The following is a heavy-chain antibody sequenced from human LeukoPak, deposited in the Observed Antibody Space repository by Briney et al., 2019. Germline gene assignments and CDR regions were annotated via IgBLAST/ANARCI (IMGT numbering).Heavy chain of an antibody. D-gene: IGHD5-18*01. CDR1: GGTFSSYA. J-gene: IGHJ4*02. Sequence: SVKVSCKASGGTFSSYAISWVRQAPGQGLEWMGRIIPILVIANYAQKFQGRVTITADKSTSTAYMELSSLRSEDTAVYYCARAARGYSYGLLDYWGQGTLVTVSS. V-gene: IGHV1-69*04. CDR2: IIPILVIA. CDR3: ARAARGYSYGLLDY.